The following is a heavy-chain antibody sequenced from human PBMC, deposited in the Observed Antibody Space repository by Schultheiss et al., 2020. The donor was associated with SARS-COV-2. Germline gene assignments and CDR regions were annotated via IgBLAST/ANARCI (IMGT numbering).Heavy chain of an antibody. CDR3: ARDGPVHTWYDFWSGQTNYYYYYGMDV. D-gene: IGHD3-3*01. CDR1: GFTFRDYS. CDR2: INYKSTKT. Sequence: GGSLRLSCVASGFTFRDYSMNWVRQAPGKGLEWVSSINYKSTKTPYADSVKGRFTISRDNTRDSLFLQMNSLRAEDTAVYYCARDGPVHTWYDFWSGQTNYYYYYGMDVWGQGTTVTVSS. V-gene: IGHV3-21*01. J-gene: IGHJ6*02.